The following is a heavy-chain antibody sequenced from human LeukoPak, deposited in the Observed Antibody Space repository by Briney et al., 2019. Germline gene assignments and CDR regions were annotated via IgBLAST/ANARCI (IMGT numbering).Heavy chain of an antibody. CDR2: ISGGGGST. D-gene: IGHD2-8*01. CDR3: ARVYLERLTAGYFDH. V-gene: IGHV3-23*01. J-gene: IGHJ4*02. CDR1: GFTFSSYA. Sequence: GGSLRLSCAASGFTFSSYAMSWVRQAPGKGLEWVSAISGGGGSTYYADSVKGLFTISRDNSKNTLYLQMNSLRDEDSAAYYCARVYLERLTAGYFDHWGQGAWVTVSP.